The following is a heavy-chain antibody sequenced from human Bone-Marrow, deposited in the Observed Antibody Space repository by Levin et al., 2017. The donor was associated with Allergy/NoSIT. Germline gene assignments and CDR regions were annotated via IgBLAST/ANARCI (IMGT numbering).Heavy chain of an antibody. J-gene: IGHJ5*02. D-gene: IGHD4-17*01. V-gene: IGHV1-2*02. CDR2: INCDGGGT. Sequence: ASVKVSCNASGYTFTDYYIHWVRQAPGKGLEWMGRINCDGGGTKFSQRFEGRVTMTRDTSTSTVYMDLSSLRSEDTALYYCASDYGDYQRRNFFVAWGQGTLVTVSS. CDR1: GYTFTDYY. CDR3: ASDYGDYQRRNFFVA.